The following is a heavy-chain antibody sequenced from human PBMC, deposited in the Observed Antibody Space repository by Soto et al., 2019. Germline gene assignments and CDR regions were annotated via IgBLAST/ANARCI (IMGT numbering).Heavy chain of an antibody. CDR2: ISADNGNT. CDR1: GYTFTTYG. CDR3: ARVFFRLFAFDI. Sequence: QVQLVQSGGEVKKPGASVKVSCKASGYTFTTYGISWVRQAPGQGLEWMGWISADNGNTSYAQKLQGRVTMTTDTSTSTAYMELRSLRSDDTAVYYCARVFFRLFAFDIWGQGTMVTVSS. D-gene: IGHD3-22*01. V-gene: IGHV1-18*01. J-gene: IGHJ3*02.